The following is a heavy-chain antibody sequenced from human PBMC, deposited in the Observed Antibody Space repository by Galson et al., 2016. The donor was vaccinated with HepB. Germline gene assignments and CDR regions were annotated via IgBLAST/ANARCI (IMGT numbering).Heavy chain of an antibody. CDR2: ATNKASGYIT. Sequence: SLRLSCAASGFSFSDHYMNWVRQAPGAGLEWVARATNKASGYITLYGTSARDRFIISRDESESSLYLQMNSLKIEDSAVYYCARGLNGLDVWGRGTAVTVSS. J-gene: IGHJ6*02. CDR1: GFSFSDHY. V-gene: IGHV3-72*01. CDR3: ARGLNGLDV.